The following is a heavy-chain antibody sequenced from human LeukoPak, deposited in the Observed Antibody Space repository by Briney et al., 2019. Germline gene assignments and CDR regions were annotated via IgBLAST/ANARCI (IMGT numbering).Heavy chain of an antibody. V-gene: IGHV3-30*18. CDR3: AKDYYDSSGQKGSYYFDY. D-gene: IGHD3-22*01. J-gene: IGHJ4*02. CDR2: IIYDGYSK. Sequence: GGSLKLSCAASGFSFNNYGMHWVRHAPGKGLGWVALIIYDGYSKYYGDSVKGRFTICRDNSKNTLYLQINSLRAEGTAVYYCAKDYYDSSGQKGSYYFDYWGQGTLVTVSS. CDR1: GFSFNNYG.